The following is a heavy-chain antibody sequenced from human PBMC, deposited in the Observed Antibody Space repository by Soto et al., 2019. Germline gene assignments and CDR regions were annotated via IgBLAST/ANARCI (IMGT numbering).Heavy chain of an antibody. Sequence: EVQLLESGGGLVQPGGSLRLSCAASGFTFSRYVMAWVRQAPGKGLEWISVISGNGGGTYYADSVKGRFSISRDNSRDTLYLQKEGLRAEDTAVYYCARPDGDYFYYNMDVWGAGTTITVSS. CDR1: GFTFSRYV. CDR3: ARPDGDYFYYNMDV. V-gene: IGHV3-23*01. D-gene: IGHD3-10*01. J-gene: IGHJ6*03. CDR2: ISGNGGGT.